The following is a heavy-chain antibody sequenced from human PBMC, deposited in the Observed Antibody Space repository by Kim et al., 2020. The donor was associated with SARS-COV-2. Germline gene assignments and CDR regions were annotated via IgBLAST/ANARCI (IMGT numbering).Heavy chain of an antibody. CDR1: GGSISSYY. D-gene: IGHD3-10*01. CDR2: IYYSGST. V-gene: IGHV4-59*01. J-gene: IGHJ1*01. CDR3: ARGPHEAPGQPLQH. Sequence: SETLSLTCTVSGGSISSYYWSWIRQPPGKGLEWIGYIYYSGSTNYNPSLKSRVTISVDTSKNQFSLKLSSVTAADTAVYYCARGPHEAPGQPLQHWGQGTLVTVSS.